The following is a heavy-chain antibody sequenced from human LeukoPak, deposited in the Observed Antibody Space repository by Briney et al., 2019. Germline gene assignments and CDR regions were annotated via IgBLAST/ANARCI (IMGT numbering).Heavy chain of an antibody. CDR1: GFTFRNYG. Sequence: PGGSLRLSCVASGFTFRNYGMSWVRQAPGKGLEWVSGISGSGGSTYYADSVKGRFTISRDNSKNTLYLQMNSLRAEDTAVYYCAKDGGGYYTWAFDYWGQGTLVTVSS. CDR3: AKDGGGYYTWAFDY. CDR2: ISGSGGST. D-gene: IGHD3-22*01. V-gene: IGHV3-23*01. J-gene: IGHJ4*02.